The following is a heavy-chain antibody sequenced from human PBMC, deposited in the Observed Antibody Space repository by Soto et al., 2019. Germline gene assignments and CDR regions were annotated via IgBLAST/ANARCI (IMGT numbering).Heavy chain of an antibody. CDR1: GGSISSGGYY. V-gene: IGHV4-31*02. J-gene: IGHJ5*02. Sequence: SETLSLTXTVSGGSISSGGYYWSWIRQHPGKGLEWLGYIYHSGSTYYNPSLKSRVTISVDTTKNQFSLKLSSVTAADTAVHYCARDRGTTSTNWFDPWGQGTLVTVSS. CDR3: ARDRGTTSTNWFDP. D-gene: IGHD1-26*01. CDR2: IYHSGST.